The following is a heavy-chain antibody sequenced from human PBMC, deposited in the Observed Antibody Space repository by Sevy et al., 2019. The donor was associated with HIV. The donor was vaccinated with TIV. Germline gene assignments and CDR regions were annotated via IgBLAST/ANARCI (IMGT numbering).Heavy chain of an antibody. Sequence: SETLSLTCTVSGGSISSSSYYWGWIRQPPGKGLEWIGSIYYSGSTYYNPSLKSRVTISVDTSKNQFSLKLSSVTAADTAVYYCARHSGGRSWYVPSPHYYYYGMDVWGQGTTVTVSS. CDR3: ARHSGGRSWYVPSPHYYYYGMDV. CDR2: IYYSGST. V-gene: IGHV4-39*01. J-gene: IGHJ6*02. CDR1: GGSISSSSYY. D-gene: IGHD6-13*01.